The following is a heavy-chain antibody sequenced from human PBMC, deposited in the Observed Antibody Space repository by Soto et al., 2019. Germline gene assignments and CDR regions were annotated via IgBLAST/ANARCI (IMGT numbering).Heavy chain of an antibody. J-gene: IGHJ4*02. CDR2: IRKKTNSYTT. D-gene: IGHD4-17*01. Sequence: EVQLVESGGGLVQPGGSLRLSCAASGLTFSDRYMDWVRQAPGKGLEWVGRIRKKTNSYTTEYAASVKGRFIISRDDSTNSLYLQTSSLKTEDTAVYYCTTVTTVDYYFDYWGQGTLVTVSS. CDR1: GLTFSDRY. V-gene: IGHV3-72*01. CDR3: TTVTTVDYYFDY.